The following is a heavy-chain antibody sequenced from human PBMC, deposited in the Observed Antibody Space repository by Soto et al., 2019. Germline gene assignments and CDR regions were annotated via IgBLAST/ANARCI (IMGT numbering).Heavy chain of an antibody. CDR1: GGTFSSEA. Sequence: ASVTVSCTASGGTFSSEAISWVRQAPGQGLEWMGGIIPIFGTANYAQKFQGRVTITADKSTSTAYMELSSLRSEDTAVYYCASKIPASRASYYYYYGMDVWGQGTTVTVS. D-gene: IGHD2-2*01. CDR3: ASKIPASRASYYYYYGMDV. CDR2: IIPIFGTA. J-gene: IGHJ6*02. V-gene: IGHV1-69*06.